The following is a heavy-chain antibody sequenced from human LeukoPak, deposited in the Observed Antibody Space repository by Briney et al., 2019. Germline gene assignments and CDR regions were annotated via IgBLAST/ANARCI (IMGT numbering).Heavy chain of an antibody. CDR3: ARGSDDFWSGYSPSY. V-gene: IGHV1-2*02. CDR2: INPNSGGT. J-gene: IGHJ4*02. Sequence: ASVKVSCKASGYTFTSYYMHWVRQAPGQGLEWMGWINPNSGGTNYAQKFQGRVTMTRDTSISTAYMELSRLRSDDTAVYYCARGSDDFWSGYSPSYWGQGNLVTVSS. CDR1: GYTFTSYY. D-gene: IGHD3-3*01.